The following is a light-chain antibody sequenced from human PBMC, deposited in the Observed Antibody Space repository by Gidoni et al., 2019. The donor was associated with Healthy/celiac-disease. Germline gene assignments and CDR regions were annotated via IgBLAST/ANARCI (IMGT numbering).Light chain of an antibody. CDR1: QGIIKS. Sequence: DIQMTQSPSSLSASVGDRVTITCRASQGIIKSLAWYQQKPGKAPTILLYAASRLESGVPSRFSGSGSGTDYTLTISSLQPEDFATYYCQQYYSTPFFGGGTKVEIK. V-gene: IGKV1-NL1*01. J-gene: IGKJ4*01. CDR3: QQYYSTPF. CDR2: AAS.